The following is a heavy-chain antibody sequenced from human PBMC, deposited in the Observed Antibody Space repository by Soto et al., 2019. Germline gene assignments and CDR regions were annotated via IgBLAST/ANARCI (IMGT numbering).Heavy chain of an antibody. V-gene: IGHV3-23*01. Sequence: EVQLLESGGGLVQPGGSLRLSCAASGFTFSSDAMNWVRQAPGKGLEWVSAIGGSAGSTYYADSVKGRFTVFRDNSKYTLSLQMTSLRAAAPAIYYCVKDPGVVAIHDFDYWGQGTLVTVSS. J-gene: IGHJ4*02. CDR2: IGGSAGST. D-gene: IGHD5-12*01. CDR3: VKDPGVVAIHDFDY. CDR1: GFTFSSDA.